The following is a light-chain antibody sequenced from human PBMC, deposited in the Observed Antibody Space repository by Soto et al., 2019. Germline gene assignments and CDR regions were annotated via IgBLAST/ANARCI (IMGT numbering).Light chain of an antibody. J-gene: IGLJ3*02. V-gene: IGLV2-14*03. CDR3: GSYANGSTLVV. CDR2: DVS. CDR1: SNDVGRYKY. Sequence: QSALTQPASVSGSPGQSITISCTGTSNDVGRYKYVSWYQQHPGKATKLVIYDVSNRPSGVSDRFSGSKSGNTASLTISGLQAEDEADYYCGSYANGSTLVVFGGGTQLTVL.